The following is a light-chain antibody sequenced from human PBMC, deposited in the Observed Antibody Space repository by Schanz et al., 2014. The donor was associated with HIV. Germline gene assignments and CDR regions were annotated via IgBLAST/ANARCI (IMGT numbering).Light chain of an antibody. J-gene: IGLJ1*01. CDR3: NSYSHSNTYV. CDR2: DVT. CDR1: SSDVGGYDY. V-gene: IGLV2-14*03. Sequence: QSALTQPASVSGSPGQSITISCTGDSSDVGGYDYVSWYQQHPGRAPRLLVYDVTYRPSGVSNRFSGSKSGNTASLTISGLQPEDEADYYCNSYSHSNTYVFGSGTKVTVL.